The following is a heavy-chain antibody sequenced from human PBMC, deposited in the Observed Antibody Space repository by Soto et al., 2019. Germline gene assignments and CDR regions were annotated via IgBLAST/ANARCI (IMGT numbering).Heavy chain of an antibody. Sequence: PGGSLRLSCAASGFTVSDHYMDWVRQAPGKGLEWVGRTRNKANSYTTEYAASVKGRFTISRDDSKNSLYLQMNSLKTEDTAVYYCARGDSSGYYGPDAFDIWGQGTMVTV. V-gene: IGHV3-72*01. J-gene: IGHJ3*02. CDR1: GFTVSDHY. CDR3: ARGDSSGYYGPDAFDI. D-gene: IGHD3-22*01. CDR2: TRNKANSYTT.